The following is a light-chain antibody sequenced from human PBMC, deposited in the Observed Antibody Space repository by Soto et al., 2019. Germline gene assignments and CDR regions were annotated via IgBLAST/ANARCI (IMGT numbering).Light chain of an antibody. CDR2: GAS. CDR1: QSVSSSY. J-gene: IGKJ1*01. Sequence: EIVLTQSPGTLSLSPGERDTLSCRASQSVSSSYLAWYQQKPGQAPRLLIYGASSRATGTPDRFSGSGSGPDFTLPISRLEPEDFAVYYCQQYGSSLWTFGQGTKEEIK. V-gene: IGKV3-20*01. CDR3: QQYGSSLWT.